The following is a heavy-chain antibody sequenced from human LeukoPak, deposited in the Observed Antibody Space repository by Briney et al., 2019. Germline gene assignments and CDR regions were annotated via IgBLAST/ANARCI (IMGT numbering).Heavy chain of an antibody. CDR3: AKNRVAGDYYYGMDV. CDR2: ISGSGGST. D-gene: IGHD6-19*01. J-gene: IGHJ6*02. CDR1: GFTFSSYA. Sequence: PGGSLRLSCAASGFTFSSYAMSWVRQAPGKGLEWVSAISGSGGSTYYADSVRDRFTISRDNSKNTLYLQMNSLRAEDTAVYYCAKNRVAGDYYYGMDVWGQGTTVTVSS. V-gene: IGHV3-23*01.